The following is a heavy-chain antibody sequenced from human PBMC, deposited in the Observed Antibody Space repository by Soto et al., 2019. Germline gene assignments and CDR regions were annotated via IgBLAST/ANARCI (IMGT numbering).Heavy chain of an antibody. J-gene: IGHJ5*02. CDR1: GFTFSNAC. V-gene: IGHV3-15*01. D-gene: IGHD6-6*01. CDR2: IKCKSDGETT. CDR3: TTDGPYRSSSLWVDP. Sequence: EVQLVESGGGLVKTGGSLRLSCAASGFTFSNACMTWVRQAPGKGLEWVGRIKCKSDGETTDYAAPVAGRFTISREDSITTRFLQMTRLNTEDTAVYYCTTDGPYRSSSLWVDPWGPGTRLTGSS.